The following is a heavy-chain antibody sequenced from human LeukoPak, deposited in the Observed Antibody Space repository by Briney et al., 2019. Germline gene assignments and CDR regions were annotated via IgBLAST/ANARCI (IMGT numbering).Heavy chain of an antibody. V-gene: IGHV3-48*01. CDR2: ISSSSTI. CDR1: GFTFSSYS. D-gene: IGHD6-13*01. J-gene: IGHJ4*02. CDR3: AKDGAAAGYEFDY. Sequence: GGSLRLSCAASGFTFSSYSMNWVRQAPGKGLEWVSYISSSSTIYYADSVKGRFTISRDNSKNTLYLQMNSLRAEDTAVYYCAKDGAAAGYEFDYWGQGTLVTVSS.